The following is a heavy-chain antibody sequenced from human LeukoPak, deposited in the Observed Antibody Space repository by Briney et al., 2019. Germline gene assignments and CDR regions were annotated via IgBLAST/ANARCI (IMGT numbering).Heavy chain of an antibody. CDR2: IIPILGIA. CDR3: ATTYYYDSSGGNGMDV. D-gene: IGHD3-22*01. Sequence: SVKVSCKASGGTFSSYAISWVRQAPGQGLEWTGRIIPILGIANYAQKFQGRVTITADKSTSTAYMELSSLRSEDTAVYYCATTYYYDSSGGNGMDVWGQGTTVTVSS. V-gene: IGHV1-69*04. J-gene: IGHJ6*02. CDR1: GGTFSSYA.